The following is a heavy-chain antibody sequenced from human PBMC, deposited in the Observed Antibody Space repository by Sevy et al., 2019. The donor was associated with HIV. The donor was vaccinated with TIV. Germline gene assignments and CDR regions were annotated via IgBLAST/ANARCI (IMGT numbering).Heavy chain of an antibody. V-gene: IGHV1-18*01. CDR1: GYTFTSYG. J-gene: IGHJ4*02. Sequence: ASVKVSCKASGYTFTSYGISWVRQAPGQGLEWMGWISAYNGNTNCARKLQGRVTMTTDTSTSTAYMELRSLRSDDTAVYYCARVQDYYGSGSYYPGRRLRYFDYWGQGTLVTVSS. CDR2: ISAYNGNT. D-gene: IGHD3-10*01. CDR3: ARVQDYYGSGSYYPGRRLRYFDY.